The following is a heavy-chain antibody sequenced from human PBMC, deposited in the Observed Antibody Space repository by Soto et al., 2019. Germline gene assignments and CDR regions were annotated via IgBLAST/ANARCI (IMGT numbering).Heavy chain of an antibody. CDR3: AREMPAPPDYYYGLDV. CDR1: GFSFSTYA. Sequence: TGGSLRLSCAAAGFSFSTYAMHWVRQAPGKGLEWVAVISYDGSNNYYADFVQGRFTFSRDNSKNTLSLQMNSLRPEDTAVYYCAREMPAPPDYYYGLDVWGQGTTVTVSS. D-gene: IGHD2-2*01. J-gene: IGHJ6*02. CDR2: ISYDGSNN. V-gene: IGHV3-30-3*01.